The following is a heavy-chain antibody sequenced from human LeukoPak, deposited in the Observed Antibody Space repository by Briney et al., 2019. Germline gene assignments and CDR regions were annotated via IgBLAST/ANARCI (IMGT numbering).Heavy chain of an antibody. CDR1: GASIIRYY. CDR2: IYYIGST. J-gene: IGHJ4*02. Sequence: SETLSLTCTVSGASIIRYYWGGIRQRPGKGLEWIGSIYYIGSTYYNPSLKTRVTISVATSKNQFSLKLSSVTAADTAVYYCARRACSGGSCYEPYYFDYWGQGTLVTVSS. D-gene: IGHD2-15*01. V-gene: IGHV4-39*01. CDR3: ARRACSGGSCYEPYYFDY.